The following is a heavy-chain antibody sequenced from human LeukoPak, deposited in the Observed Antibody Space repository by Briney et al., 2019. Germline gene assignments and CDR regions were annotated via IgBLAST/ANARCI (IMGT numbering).Heavy chain of an antibody. CDR3: ARGPARCSGGSCYYRYLVY. CDR2: IYHSGST. J-gene: IGHJ4*02. Sequence: PSETLSLTCTVSGDSISTYYWSWIRQSPGKGLEWVGYIYHSGSTNYNPSLKSRVTISVDTSKKQFSLKLSSVTAADTAVYYCARGPARCSGGSCYYRYLVYWGQGTLVTVSS. D-gene: IGHD2-15*01. CDR1: GDSISTYY. V-gene: IGHV4-59*01.